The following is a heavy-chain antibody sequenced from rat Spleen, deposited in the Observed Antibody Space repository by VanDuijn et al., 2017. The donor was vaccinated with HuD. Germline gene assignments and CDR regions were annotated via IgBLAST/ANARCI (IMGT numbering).Heavy chain of an antibody. Sequence: EVQLVESGGGLVQPGRSMKLSCAASGFTFSDYNMAWVRQAPKKGLEWVATIIYDGSRTFYRDSVKGRFTISRDNAKSTLYLQMNDLRSEDTATYYCTRRHYGYTDYFDYWGQGVMVTVSS. J-gene: IGHJ2*01. CDR2: IIYDGSRT. V-gene: IGHV5-7*01. CDR3: TRRHYGYTDYFDY. D-gene: IGHD1-11*01. CDR1: GFTFSDYN.